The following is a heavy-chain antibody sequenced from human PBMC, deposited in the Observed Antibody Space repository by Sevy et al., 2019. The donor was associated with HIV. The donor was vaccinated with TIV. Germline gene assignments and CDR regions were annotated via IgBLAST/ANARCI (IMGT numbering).Heavy chain of an antibody. V-gene: IGHV1-24*01. Sequence: ASVKVSCKVSGYTLTELSMHWVRQAPGKGLEWMGGFDPEDGETIYAQKFQGRVTMTEDTSTDTAYMELSSLRSEDTAVYYRATGLRAAQFLSWVYWGQGTLVTVSS. D-gene: IGHD2-15*01. CDR3: ATGLRAAQFLSWVY. CDR1: GYTLTELS. J-gene: IGHJ4*02. CDR2: FDPEDGET.